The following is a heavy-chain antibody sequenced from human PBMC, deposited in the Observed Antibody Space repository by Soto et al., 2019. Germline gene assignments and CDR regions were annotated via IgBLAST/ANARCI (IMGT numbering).Heavy chain of an antibody. CDR2: INAGNGNT. CDR1: GYTFNSYA. Sequence: QVQLVQSGAEEKKPGASVKVSCKASGYTFNSYAMHWVRQAPGQRLEWMGWINAGNGNTKYSQKFQGRVTITRDTSASTAYMELSSLRSEDTAVYYCARSIVVVTALDYWCQGTLVTVSS. V-gene: IGHV1-3*05. D-gene: IGHD2-21*02. CDR3: ARSIVVVTALDY. J-gene: IGHJ4*02.